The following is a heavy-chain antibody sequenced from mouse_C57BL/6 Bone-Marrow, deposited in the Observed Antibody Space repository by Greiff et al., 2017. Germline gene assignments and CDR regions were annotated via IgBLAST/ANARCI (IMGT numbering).Heavy chain of an antibody. CDR2: IDPSDSET. CDR3: ARGGFMVTAY. D-gene: IGHD2-2*01. V-gene: IGHV1-52*01. J-gene: IGHJ3*01. CDR1: GYTFTSYW. Sequence: QVQLQQPGAELVRPGSSVKLSCKASGYTFTSYWMHWVKQRPIQGLEWIGNIDPSDSETPYHQKFKDKATLTVDKSSSTAYMQLSSLTSDDSAVYYCARGGFMVTAYWGQGTLVTVSA.